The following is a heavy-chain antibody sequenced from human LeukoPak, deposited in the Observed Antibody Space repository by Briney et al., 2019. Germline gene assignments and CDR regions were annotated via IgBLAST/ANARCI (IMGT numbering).Heavy chain of an antibody. CDR2: ISGSGGST. Sequence: PGGSLRLSCAASGFTFSSYAMSWVRQAPGKGLEWVSAISGSGGSTYYADSVKGRFTISRDNSKNTLYLQMNSLSAEDTAVYYCARVAVAGIGGPAYFDYWGQGTLVTVSS. CDR1: GFTFSSYA. D-gene: IGHD6-13*01. J-gene: IGHJ4*02. CDR3: ARVAVAGIGGPAYFDY. V-gene: IGHV3-23*01.